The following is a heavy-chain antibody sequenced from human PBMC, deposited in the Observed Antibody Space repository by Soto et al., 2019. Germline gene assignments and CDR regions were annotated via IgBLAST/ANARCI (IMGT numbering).Heavy chain of an antibody. V-gene: IGHV5-51*01. CDR1: VYSFTTYW. Sequence: GESLKISCKGSVYSFTTYWIGWVRQMPGKGLEWMGIIYPGDSDTKYSPSFQGQVTISADKSINTAYLQWSSLQASDSAMYYCARVYSSGSDYWGQGTLVTVSS. CDR3: ARVYSSGSDY. CDR2: IYPGDSDT. D-gene: IGHD6-19*01. J-gene: IGHJ4*02.